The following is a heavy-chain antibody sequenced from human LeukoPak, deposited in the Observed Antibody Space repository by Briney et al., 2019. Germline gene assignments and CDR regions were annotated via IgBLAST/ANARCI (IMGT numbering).Heavy chain of an antibody. Sequence: GASVKVSCKAVGYTFTAYYIHWVRQAPGQGLEWMGWINPNSGVTKYAQKFQGRVTITGDTFFSTAYMELSRLTTDDTAVYYCARDRQWLVRDYYFDYWGQGTLVTVSS. CDR2: INPNSGVT. CDR1: GYTFTAYY. J-gene: IGHJ4*02. V-gene: IGHV1-2*02. D-gene: IGHD6-19*01. CDR3: ARDRQWLVRDYYFDY.